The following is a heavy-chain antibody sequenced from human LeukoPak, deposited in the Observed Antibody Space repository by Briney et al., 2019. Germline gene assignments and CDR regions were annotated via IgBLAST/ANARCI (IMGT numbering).Heavy chain of an antibody. CDR1: GGSFSGYY. V-gene: IGHV4-34*01. J-gene: IGHJ3*02. CDR3: ARIDLGDDAFDI. CDR2: INHSRST. Sequence: SETLSLTCAVYGGSFSGYYWSWIRQPPGKGLEWIGEINHSRSTNYNPSLKSRVTISVDTSKNQFSLKLSSVTAADTAVYYCARIDLGDDAFDIWGQGTMVTVSS.